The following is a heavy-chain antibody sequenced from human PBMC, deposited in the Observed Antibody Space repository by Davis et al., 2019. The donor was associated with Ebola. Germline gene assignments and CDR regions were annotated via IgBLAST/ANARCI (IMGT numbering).Heavy chain of an antibody. CDR3: TVVPAAHVDY. CDR1: GFTFSGSA. CDR2: IRSKANSYAT. J-gene: IGHJ4*02. Sequence: GESLKISCAASGFTFSGSAMHWVRQASGKGLEWVGRIRSKANSYATAYAASVKGRFTISRDDSKNTAYLQMNSLKTEDTAVYCCTVVPAAHVDYWGQGTLVTVSS. D-gene: IGHD2-2*01. V-gene: IGHV3-73*01.